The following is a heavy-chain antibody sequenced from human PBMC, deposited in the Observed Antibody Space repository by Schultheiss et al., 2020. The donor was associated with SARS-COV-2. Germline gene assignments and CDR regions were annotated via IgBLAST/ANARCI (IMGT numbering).Heavy chain of an antibody. V-gene: IGHV1-69*13. CDR3: AREGHCSSTSCSFYYYYGMDV. J-gene: IGHJ6*02. CDR2: IIPRFGTA. D-gene: IGHD2-2*01. Sequence: SVKVSCKASGYTFTSYGISWVRQAPGQGLEWMGGIIPRFGTANYAQKFQGRVTITADESTSTAYMELRSLRSDDTAVYYCAREGHCSSTSCSFYYYYGMDVWGQGTTVTVSS. CDR1: GYTFTSYG.